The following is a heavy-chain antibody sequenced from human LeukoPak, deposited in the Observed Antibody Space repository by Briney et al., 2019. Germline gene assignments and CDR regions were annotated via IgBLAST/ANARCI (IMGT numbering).Heavy chain of an antibody. V-gene: IGHV4-59*08. CDR1: GGSISSYY. CDR3: ARLRYGGSVIFDS. J-gene: IGHJ4*02. Sequence: SETLSLTCTVSGGSISSYYWSWIRQPPGKGLEWIGYIYYSGSTNYNPSLKSRVTISVDTSKNQFSLKLSSVTAADTAVYYCARLRYGGSVIFDSWGQGTLVTVSS. D-gene: IGHD4/OR15-4a*01. CDR2: IYYSGST.